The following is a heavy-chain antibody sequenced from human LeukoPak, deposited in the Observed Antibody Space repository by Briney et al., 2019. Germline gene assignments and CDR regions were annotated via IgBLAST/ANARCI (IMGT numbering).Heavy chain of an antibody. Sequence: KSSETLSLTCTVSGGSISSGSYYWSWIRQPAGQGLEWIGRIYTSGSTNYNPSLKSRVTISVDTSKNQFSLKLSSVTAADTAVYYCARQEPYYYDSSGYLDYWGQGTLVTVSS. D-gene: IGHD3-22*01. V-gene: IGHV4-61*02. CDR3: ARQEPYYYDSSGYLDY. CDR1: GGSISSGSYY. J-gene: IGHJ4*02. CDR2: IYTSGST.